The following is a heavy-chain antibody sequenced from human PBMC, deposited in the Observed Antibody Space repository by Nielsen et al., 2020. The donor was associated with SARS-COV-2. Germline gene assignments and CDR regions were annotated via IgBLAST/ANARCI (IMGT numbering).Heavy chain of an antibody. D-gene: IGHD5-18*01. CDR1: GFSFSNYA. V-gene: IGHV3-23*01. CDR2: VSAIGVTT. CDR3: ATDPSDTYTYGYVLDF. Sequence: GESLKISCVASGFSFSNYAMTWVRQAPGKGLEWVSSVSAIGVTTYYADSVKGRFTISRDQSKNTLYLQMNSLRADDSATYYCATDPSDTYTYGYVLDFWGQGTLVTVSS. J-gene: IGHJ4*02.